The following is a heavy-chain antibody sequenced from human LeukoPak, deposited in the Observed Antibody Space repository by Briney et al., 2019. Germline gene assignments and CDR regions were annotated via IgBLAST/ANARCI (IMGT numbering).Heavy chain of an antibody. J-gene: IGHJ6*02. CDR1: GYTVTSYD. Sequence: ASVKVSCKGSGYTVTSYDVNWVRQATGQGLGGRGGRNPNSGNRGYAQKYQGRVSRTRNTSITTAYMELSSLGSEDTAVYYCARGLRFLEWLPPYDYYYYGMDVWGQGTTVTVSS. D-gene: IGHD3-3*01. V-gene: IGHV1-8*01. CDR3: ARGLRFLEWLPPYDYYYYGMDV. CDR2: RNPNSGNR.